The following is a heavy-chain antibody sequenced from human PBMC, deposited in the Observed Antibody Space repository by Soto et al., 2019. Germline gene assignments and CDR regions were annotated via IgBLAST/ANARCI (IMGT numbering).Heavy chain of an antibody. V-gene: IGHV3-30*18. CDR1: GFTFSSYG. J-gene: IGHJ4*02. D-gene: IGHD3-22*01. Sequence: GGSLRRSCAASGFTFSSYGRHWVRQAPGKGLEWVAVISYDGSNKYYADSVKGRFTISRDNSKNTLYLQMNSLRAEDTAVYYCAKNYYYDSSGYYHSPYFDYWGQGTLVTVSS. CDR3: AKNYYYDSSGYYHSPYFDY. CDR2: ISYDGSNK.